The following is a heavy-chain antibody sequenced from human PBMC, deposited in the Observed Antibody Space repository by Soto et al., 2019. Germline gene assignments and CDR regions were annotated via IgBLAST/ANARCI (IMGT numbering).Heavy chain of an antibody. V-gene: IGHV3-30-3*01. CDR1: GFTFSSYA. J-gene: IGHJ4*02. Sequence: QVQLVESGGGVVQPGRSLRLSGAASGFTFSSYAMHWVRQAPGKGLEWVAVISYDGSNKYYADSVKGRVTISRDNSKNTLYLQLNSLRAEDTAVYYCARAPVVVAATHFDYWGQGTRLTVCS. CDR2: ISYDGSNK. CDR3: ARAPVVVAATHFDY. D-gene: IGHD2-15*01.